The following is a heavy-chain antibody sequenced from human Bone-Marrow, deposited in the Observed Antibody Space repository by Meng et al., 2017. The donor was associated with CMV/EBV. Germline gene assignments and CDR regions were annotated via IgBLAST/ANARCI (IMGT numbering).Heavy chain of an antibody. CDR3: ATYSGGAFDI. CDR1: GGSISSYY. V-gene: IGHV4-59*01. CDR2: IYYSGST. J-gene: IGHJ3*02. Sequence: SETLSLTCTVSGGSISSYYWSWIRQPPGKGLEWIGYIYYSGSTNYNPSLKSRVTISVDTSKNQFSLKLSSVTAADTAVYYCATYSGGAFDIWGQGTKVTVSS. D-gene: IGHD2-21*01.